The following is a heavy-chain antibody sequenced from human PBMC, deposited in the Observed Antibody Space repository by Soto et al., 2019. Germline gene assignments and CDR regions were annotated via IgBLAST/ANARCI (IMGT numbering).Heavy chain of an antibody. J-gene: IGHJ6*02. CDR3: ARDGSDSYGSDV. D-gene: IGHD5-18*01. CDR1: GGSISSYY. CDR2: IYNGGNT. Sequence: AETLSLTCTVSGGSISSYYWDWIRQSAGKGLEWIGRIYNGGNTQYNPSLKSRVTMSADTSKNQFSLRLNSVTAADTAVYYCARDGSDSYGSDVWGQGTTVTVSS. V-gene: IGHV4-4*07.